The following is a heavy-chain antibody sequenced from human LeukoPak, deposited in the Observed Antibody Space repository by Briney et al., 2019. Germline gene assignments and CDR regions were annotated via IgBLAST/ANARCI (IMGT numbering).Heavy chain of an antibody. CDR1: GGSISSYY. V-gene: IGHV4-59*08. D-gene: IGHD6-13*01. Sequence: SETLSLTCTVSGGSISSYYWSWVRQPPGKGLEWIGYIYYSGSTNYNPSLKSRVTISVDTSKHQFSLKLSSVTAADTAVYYCARLVAAAGNAFDIWGEGTMVTVSS. J-gene: IGHJ3*02. CDR3: ARLVAAAGNAFDI. CDR2: IYYSGST.